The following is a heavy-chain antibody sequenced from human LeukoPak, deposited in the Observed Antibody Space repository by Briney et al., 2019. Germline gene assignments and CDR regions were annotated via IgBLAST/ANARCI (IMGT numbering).Heavy chain of an antibody. V-gene: IGHV4-39*01. CDR3: ARRYSSSSWTNWFDP. J-gene: IGHJ5*02. D-gene: IGHD6-6*01. CDR2: IYYSGST. Sequence: PSETLSLTCTVSGGSIRSSSYYWGWIRQPPGKGLEWIGSIYYSGSTYYNPSLKSRVTISVDTSKNQFSLKLSSVTAADTAVYYCARRYSSSSWTNWFDPWGQGTLVTVSS. CDR1: GGSIRSSSYY.